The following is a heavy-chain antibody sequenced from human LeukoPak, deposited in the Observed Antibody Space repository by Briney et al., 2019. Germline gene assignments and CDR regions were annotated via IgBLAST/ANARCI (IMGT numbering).Heavy chain of an antibody. CDR2: ISHTGTTI. CDR1: AFTFNDYY. D-gene: IGHD3-10*01. V-gene: IGHV3-11*04. Sequence: PGGSLRLSCAASAFTFNDYYMSWIRQAPGKGLEWVSYISHTGTTIDYADSVKGRFTISRDNAKTSLYLQMNSLKVEDTAVYYCARELRGGLRYYFDYWGQGILVTVSS. CDR3: ARELRGGLRYYFDY. J-gene: IGHJ4*02.